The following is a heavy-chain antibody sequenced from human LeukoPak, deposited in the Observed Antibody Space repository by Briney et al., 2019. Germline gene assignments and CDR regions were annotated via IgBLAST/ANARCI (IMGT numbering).Heavy chain of an antibody. CDR1: GFTFSGYW. CDR2: IKQDGSEK. V-gene: IGHV3-7*01. CDR3: ARGLIYRSGGSCYFDY. Sequence: GGSLRLSCAASGFTFSGYWMSWVRQAPGKGLEWVANIKQDGSEKYYVDAVKGRFTISRDNAKNSLYLQMNSLRAEDTAVYYCARGLIYRSGGSCYFDYWGQGTLVTVSS. J-gene: IGHJ4*02. D-gene: IGHD2-15*01.